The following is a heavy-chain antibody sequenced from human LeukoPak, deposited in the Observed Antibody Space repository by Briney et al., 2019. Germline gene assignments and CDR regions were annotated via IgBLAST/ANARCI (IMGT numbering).Heavy chain of an antibody. CDR3: ARAFGYYDSSGYYDI. CDR1: GGTFSSYA. D-gene: IGHD3-22*01. Sequence: GASVKVSCKASGGTFSSYAISWVRQAPGQGLEWMGGIIPIFGTANYAQKFQGRVTITADKSTSTAYMELSSLRSEDTAVYYCARAFGYYDSSGYYDIWGQGTMVTVSS. V-gene: IGHV1-69*06. J-gene: IGHJ3*02. CDR2: IIPIFGTA.